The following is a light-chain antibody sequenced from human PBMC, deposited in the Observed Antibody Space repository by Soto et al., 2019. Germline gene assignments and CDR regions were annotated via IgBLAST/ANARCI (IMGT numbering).Light chain of an antibody. J-gene: IGLJ1*01. V-gene: IGLV1-40*01. CDR1: SSNIGAGYD. CDR2: GNR. Sequence: QFVLTQPPSVSGAPGQRVTISCTGTSSNIGAGYDVHWYQQFPGTAPKLLIYGNRNRPSGVPDRFSGSKSGTSASLAITGLQAEDEATYYCSSYAGSSNVFGTGTKLTVL. CDR3: SSYAGSSNV.